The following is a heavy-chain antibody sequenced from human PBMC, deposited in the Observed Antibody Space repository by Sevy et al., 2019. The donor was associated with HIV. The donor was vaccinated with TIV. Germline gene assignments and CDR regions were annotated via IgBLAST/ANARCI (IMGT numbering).Heavy chain of an antibody. D-gene: IGHD3-22*01. CDR2: IYDTNYGSGGGT. CDR3: AGGRYYSSGSFDAFDI. V-gene: IGHV3-23*01. Sequence: GGSLRLSCKPSGFTFISYAMNWVRQVPGKGLDWVSTIYDTNYGSGGGTYYADSVKGRFTISRDTSKTTVYLQMNSLRTEATAVYYCAGGRYYSSGSFDAFDIWGQGTMVTVSS. J-gene: IGHJ3*02. CDR1: GFTFISYA.